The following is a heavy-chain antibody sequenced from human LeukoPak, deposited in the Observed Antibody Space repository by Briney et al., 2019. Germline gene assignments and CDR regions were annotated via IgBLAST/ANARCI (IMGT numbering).Heavy chain of an antibody. V-gene: IGHV3-11*04. J-gene: IGHJ3*02. CDR3: ARAKRNGFDI. CDR2: ISSSGHII. CDR1: GFTFSDYY. Sequence: GGSLRLSCAASGFTFSDYYMSWIRQAPGKGLQWVSYISSSGHIIYYADSVKGRFTISRDNAKNSLYLQMNSLRAEDTAVYYCARAKRNGFDIWGQGTMVTVSS.